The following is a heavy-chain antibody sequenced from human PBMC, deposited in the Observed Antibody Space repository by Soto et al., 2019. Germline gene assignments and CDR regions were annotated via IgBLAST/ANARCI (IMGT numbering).Heavy chain of an antibody. CDR2: IIPILGIA. J-gene: IGHJ5*02. D-gene: IGHD2-15*01. CDR1: GGTFSSYT. V-gene: IGHV1-69*04. Sequence: GASLKVSCKASGGTFSSYTISWVRQAPGQGLEWMGRIIPILGIANYAQKFQGRVTITADKSTSTAYMELSSLRSEDTAVYYCARDLVVVAAVGRFDPWGQGTLVTVSS. CDR3: ARDLVVVAAVGRFDP.